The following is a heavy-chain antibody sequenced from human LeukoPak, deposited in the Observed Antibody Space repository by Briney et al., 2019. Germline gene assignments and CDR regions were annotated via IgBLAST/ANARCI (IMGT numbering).Heavy chain of an antibody. CDR3: SRGSVFHGFDI. CDR2: IDSDSSST. Sequence: GGSLRLSCTASGFTFSSYSMNWVRQAPGQGLVWVSRIDSDSSSTIYADTVKGRFTMSRDNAKNTLYLQMDSLRAEGTAAYYCSRGSVFHGFDIWGQGTTVTVS. D-gene: IGHD5/OR15-5a*01. V-gene: IGHV3-74*01. J-gene: IGHJ3*02. CDR1: GFTFSSYS.